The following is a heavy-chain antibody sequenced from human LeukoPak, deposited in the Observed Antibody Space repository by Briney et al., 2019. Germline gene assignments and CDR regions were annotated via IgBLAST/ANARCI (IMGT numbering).Heavy chain of an antibody. J-gene: IGHJ6*03. CDR2: INHSGST. Sequence: SETLSLTRAVHGGSFSGYYWSWIRQPPGKGLEWIGEINHSGSTNYNPSLKSRVTISVDTSKNQFSLKLSSVTAADTAVYYCAREYSKAARAHMDVWGKGTTVTVSS. D-gene: IGHD6-6*01. V-gene: IGHV4-34*01. CDR3: AREYSKAARAHMDV. CDR1: GGSFSGYY.